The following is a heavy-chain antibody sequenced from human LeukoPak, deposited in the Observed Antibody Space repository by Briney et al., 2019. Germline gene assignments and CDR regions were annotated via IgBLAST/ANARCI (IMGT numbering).Heavy chain of an antibody. CDR1: GGSISSYY. CDR2: IYYSGST. J-gene: IGHJ5*02. V-gene: IGHV4-59*08. Sequence: KTSETLSLTCTVSGGSISSYYWSWIRQPPGKGLEWIGYIYYSGSTNYNPSLKSRVTISVDTSKNQFSLKLSSVTAADTAVYYCARQQGEQSQLLWFGESFQNWFDPWGQGTLVTVSS. CDR3: ARQQGEQSQLLWFGESFQNWFDP. D-gene: IGHD3-10*01.